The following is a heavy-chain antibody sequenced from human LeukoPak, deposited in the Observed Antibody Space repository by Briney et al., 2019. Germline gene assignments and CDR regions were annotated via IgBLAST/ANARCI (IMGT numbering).Heavy chain of an antibody. CDR2: MSSSSRTI. CDR1: GFIVSTSN. Sequence: SGGSLRLSCAASGFIVSTSNMNWVRQAPGKGLEWVSFMSSSSRTIYYADSVKGRFTISRDNAKNSLYLQMNSLRAEDTAVYYCARDPSSTGYADYWGQGTLVTVSS. D-gene: IGHD3-9*01. J-gene: IGHJ4*02. V-gene: IGHV3-48*04. CDR3: ARDPSSTGYADY.